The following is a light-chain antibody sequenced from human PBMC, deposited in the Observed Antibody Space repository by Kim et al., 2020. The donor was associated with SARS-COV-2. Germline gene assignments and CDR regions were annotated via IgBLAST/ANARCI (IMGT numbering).Light chain of an antibody. CDR3: QQYSTYPWT. CDR2: EAS. J-gene: IGKJ1*01. CDR1: HSISGW. V-gene: IGKV1-5*03. Sequence: ASEGDRVTITCRASHSISGWLAWYQQTPGKAPQLLIYEASSLESGVPSRFSGSGSGTEFTLTISSLQPDDFASYYCQQYSTYPWTFGQGTKVDIK.